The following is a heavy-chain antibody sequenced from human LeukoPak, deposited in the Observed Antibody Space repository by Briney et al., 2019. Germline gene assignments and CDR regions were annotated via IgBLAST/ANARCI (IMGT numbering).Heavy chain of an antibody. D-gene: IGHD6-19*01. CDR2: IYTSGST. CDR3: ARVVFGHYSSPHYYYYMDV. V-gene: IGHV4-61*02. CDR1: GGSISSGTYY. J-gene: IGHJ6*03. Sequence: PSETLSLTCTVSGGSISSGTYYWSWIRQPAGKGLEWNGRIYTSGSTNYNPSLKSRVTISVDTSKNQFSLNLNSVTAADTAVYYCARVVFGHYSSPHYYYYMDVWGKGTTVTVSS.